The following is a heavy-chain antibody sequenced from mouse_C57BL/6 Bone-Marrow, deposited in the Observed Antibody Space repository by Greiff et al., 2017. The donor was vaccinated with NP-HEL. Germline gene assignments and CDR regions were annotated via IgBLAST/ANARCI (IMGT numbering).Heavy chain of an antibody. CDR1: GYTFTSYW. J-gene: IGHJ3*01. D-gene: IGHD3-2*02. V-gene: IGHV1-53*01. CDR2: INPSNGGT. CDR3: ARRGAAQAPWFAY. Sequence: QVQLQPPGTELVKPGASVKLSCKASGYTFTSYWMHWVKQRPGQGLEWIGNINPSNGGTNYNEKFKSKATLTGDKSSSTAYMQRSSLTSEDSAVYYCARRGAAQAPWFAYWGQGTLVTVSA.